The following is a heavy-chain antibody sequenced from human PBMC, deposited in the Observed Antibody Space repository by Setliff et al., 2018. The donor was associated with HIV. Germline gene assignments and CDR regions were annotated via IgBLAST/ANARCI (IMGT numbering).Heavy chain of an antibody. V-gene: IGHV3-21*01. D-gene: IGHD3-3*01. CDR3: TRDLDLTGGEAFDI. Sequence: GESLKISCVASGFTFSAYTMNWVRQAPGKGLEWVASLSAESTFIYYADSMKGRFTISRDNARNSLYLQVNSLRAEDTAMYYCTRDLDLTGGEAFDIWGQGTMVTVS. CDR2: LSAESTFI. CDR1: GFTFSAYT. J-gene: IGHJ3*02.